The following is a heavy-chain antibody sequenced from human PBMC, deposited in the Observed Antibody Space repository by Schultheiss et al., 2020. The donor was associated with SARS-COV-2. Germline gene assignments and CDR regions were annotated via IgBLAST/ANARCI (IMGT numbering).Heavy chain of an antibody. CDR2: IKSKTDGGTT. CDR1: GFTFSSYA. D-gene: IGHD1-1*01. CDR3: TTEWYNWNDDFDY. V-gene: IGHV3-15*01. J-gene: IGHJ4*02. Sequence: GGSLRLSCAASGFTFSSYAMYWVRQAPGKGLEWVGRIKSKTDGGTTDYAAPVKGRFTISRDDSKNTLYLQMNSLKTEDTAVYYCTTEWYNWNDDFDYWGQGTLVTGSS.